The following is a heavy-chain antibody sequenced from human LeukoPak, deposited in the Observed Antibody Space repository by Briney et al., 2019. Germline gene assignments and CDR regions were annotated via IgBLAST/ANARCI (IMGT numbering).Heavy chain of an antibody. Sequence: ASVKVSCKASGYTFTSYGISWVRQAPGQGLEWMGWISAYNGNTNYAQKFQGRVTITADKSTSTAYMELSSLRSEDTAVYYCARDDYSNYDDGAPGPKPYYYYYGMDVWGQGTTVTVSS. CDR3: ARDDYSNYDDGAPGPKPYYYYYGMDV. CDR2: ISAYNGNT. D-gene: IGHD4-4*01. V-gene: IGHV1-18*01. CDR1: GYTFTSYG. J-gene: IGHJ6*02.